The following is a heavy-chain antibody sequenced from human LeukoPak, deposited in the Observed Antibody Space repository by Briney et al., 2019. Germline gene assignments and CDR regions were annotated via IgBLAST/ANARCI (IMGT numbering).Heavy chain of an antibody. CDR3: VRSTYVSTRFDY. CDR2: INSDGSST. V-gene: IGHV3-74*01. D-gene: IGHD1-1*01. Sequence: GGSLRLSCAASGFTFSSYWMHWVRQAPGKGLVWVSRINSDGSSTSYADSVKGRFTISRDNAKNTLYLQMNSLRAEDTAVYYCVRSTYVSTRFDYWGQGTLVTVSS. J-gene: IGHJ4*02. CDR1: GFTFSSYW.